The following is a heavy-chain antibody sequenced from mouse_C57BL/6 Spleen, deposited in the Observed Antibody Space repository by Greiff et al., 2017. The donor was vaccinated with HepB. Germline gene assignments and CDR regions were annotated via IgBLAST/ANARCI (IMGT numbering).Heavy chain of an antibody. CDR3: ARWGYFDV. CDR2: IRNKANGYTT. J-gene: IGHJ1*03. V-gene: IGHV7-3*01. Sequence: EVHLVESGGGLVQPGGSLSLSCAASGFTFTDYYMSWVRQPPGKALEWLGFIRNKANGYTTEYSASVKGRFTISRDNSQSILYLQMNALRAEDSATYYCARWGYFDVWGTGTTVTVSS. CDR1: GFTFTDYY.